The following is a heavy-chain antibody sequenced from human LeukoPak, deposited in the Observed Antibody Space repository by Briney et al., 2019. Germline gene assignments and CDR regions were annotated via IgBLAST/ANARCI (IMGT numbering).Heavy chain of an antibody. D-gene: IGHD4-23*01. CDR2: ISSSSSYI. V-gene: IGHV3-21*01. CDR1: GFTFSSYS. Sequence: GGSLRLSCAASGFTFSSYSMNWVRQAPRKGLEWVSSISSSSSYIYYADSVKGRFTISRDNAKNSLHLQMNSLRAEDTAVYYCARCQRGGNSVDYWGQGTPVTVSS. CDR3: ARCQRGGNSVDY. J-gene: IGHJ4*02.